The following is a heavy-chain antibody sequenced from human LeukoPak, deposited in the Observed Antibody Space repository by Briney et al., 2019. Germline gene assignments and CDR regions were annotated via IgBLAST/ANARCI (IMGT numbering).Heavy chain of an antibody. J-gene: IGHJ4*02. CDR2: INAGNGNT. D-gene: IGHD3-10*01. CDR3: ARGRVTMVRGVQPLDY. Sequence: ASVKVSCKASGYTFTSYAMHWVRQAPGQRLEWMGWINAGNGNTKYSQKFQGRVTITRDTSASTAYMELSSLRSEDTAVYYCARGRVTMVRGVQPLDYWGQGTLVTVSS. V-gene: IGHV1-3*01. CDR1: GYTFTSYA.